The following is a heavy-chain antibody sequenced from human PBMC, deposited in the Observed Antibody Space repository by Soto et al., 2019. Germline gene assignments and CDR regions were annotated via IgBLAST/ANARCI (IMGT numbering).Heavy chain of an antibody. V-gene: IGHV3-33*01. CDR3: AGVPGITMIVD. CDR1: GFTFSSYG. J-gene: IGHJ4*02. Sequence: GGSLRLSCAASGFTFSSYGMHWVRQAPGKGLEWVAVIWYDGSNKYYADSVKGRFTISRDNSKNTLYLQMNSLRAEDTAVYYCAGVPGITMIVDWGQGTLVTVSS. D-gene: IGHD3-22*01. CDR2: IWYDGSNK.